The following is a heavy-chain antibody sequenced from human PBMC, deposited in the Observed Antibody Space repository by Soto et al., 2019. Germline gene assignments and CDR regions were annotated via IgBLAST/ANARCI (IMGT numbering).Heavy chain of an antibody. J-gene: IGHJ5*02. CDR1: GFTFSSYS. CDR3: ARGDTVTNYQKAGWFDP. Sequence: EVQLVESGGGLVQPGGSLRLSCAASGFTFSSYSMNWVRQAPGKGLAWVAYISSSSSTIYYADSVKGRFTISRDNAKNKLYLQMNSLRDEDTAVYYCARGDTVTNYQKAGWFDPWGQGTLVTVSS. D-gene: IGHD4-17*01. V-gene: IGHV3-48*02. CDR2: ISSSSSTI.